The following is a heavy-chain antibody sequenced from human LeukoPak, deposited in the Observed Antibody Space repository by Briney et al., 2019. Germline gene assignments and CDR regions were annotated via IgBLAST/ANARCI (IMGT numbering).Heavy chain of an antibody. CDR3: ARDRPAATAGFDY. CDR1: GFTFSSYS. D-gene: IGHD2-2*01. J-gene: IGHJ4*02. CDR2: ISSSSSYI. V-gene: IGHV3-21*01. Sequence: GGSLRLSCAASGFTFSSYSMNWVRQAPGKGLEWVSSISSSSSYIYYADSVKGRFTISGDNAKNSLYLQMNSLRAEDTAVYYCARDRPAATAGFDYWGQGTLVTVSS.